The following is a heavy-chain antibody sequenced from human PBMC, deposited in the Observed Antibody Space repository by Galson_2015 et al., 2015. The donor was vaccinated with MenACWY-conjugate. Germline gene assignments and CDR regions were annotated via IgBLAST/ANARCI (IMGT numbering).Heavy chain of an antibody. V-gene: IGHV5-51*01. CDR3: ARHEGRKGAFDI. Sequence: QSGAEVKKPGESLKISCKASGSSFTTYWIVWVRQMPGKGLEWMGIIYPGDSDTRYSPSFQGQVTISADKSNNTAHLQWSGLKASDTAMYHCARHEGRKGAFDIWGQGTMVTVSS. CDR2: IYPGDSDT. J-gene: IGHJ3*02. CDR1: GSSFTTYW.